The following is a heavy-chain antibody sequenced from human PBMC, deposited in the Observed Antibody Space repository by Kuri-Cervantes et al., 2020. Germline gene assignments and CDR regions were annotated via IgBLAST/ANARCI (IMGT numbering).Heavy chain of an antibody. CDR3: AREGYYDSSGYYYESHYYGMDV. J-gene: IGHJ6*02. Sequence: SVKVSCKASGSTFSSYAISWVRQAPGQGLEWMGGIIPIFGTANYAQKLQGRVTMTTDTSTSTAYMELRSLRSDDTAVYYCAREGYYDSSGYYYESHYYGMDVWGQGTTVTVSS. CDR1: GSTFSSYA. V-gene: IGHV1-69*05. CDR2: IIPIFGTA. D-gene: IGHD3-22*01.